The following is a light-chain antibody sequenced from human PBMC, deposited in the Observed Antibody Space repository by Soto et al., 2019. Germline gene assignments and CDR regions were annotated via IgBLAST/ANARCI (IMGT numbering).Light chain of an antibody. Sequence: EIVLTQSPGTLAWSAGERATLSCMASQSMRSDSLAWYQLKPGQAPRVVMYGASTRATGIPDRFSGSGSGTDFTLTISRLEPEDFAVYYCQQYDNSPETFGQGTKVDIK. V-gene: IGKV3-20*01. CDR1: QSMRSDS. CDR3: QQYDNSPET. CDR2: GAS. J-gene: IGKJ1*01.